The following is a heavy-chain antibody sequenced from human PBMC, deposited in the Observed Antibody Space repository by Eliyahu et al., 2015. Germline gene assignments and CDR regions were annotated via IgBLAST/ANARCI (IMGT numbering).Heavy chain of an antibody. Sequence: QVQLVESGGGVVQPGGSLRLSCAASGFTFSSYGMHWVRQAPGKGLEWGGFIRYDGSNKYYADSVKGRFTISRDNSKNTLYLQMNSLRAEDTAVYYCAKDTSLGITIFGVVGPFDYWGQGTLVTVSS. CDR3: AKDTSLGITIFGVVGPFDY. J-gene: IGHJ4*02. CDR1: GFTFSSYG. D-gene: IGHD3-3*01. V-gene: IGHV3-30*02. CDR2: IRYDGSNK.